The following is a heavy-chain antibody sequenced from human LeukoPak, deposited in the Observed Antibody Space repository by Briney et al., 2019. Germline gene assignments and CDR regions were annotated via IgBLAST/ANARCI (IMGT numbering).Heavy chain of an antibody. Sequence: GGSLRLSCAASGFTFSSYDMHWVRQAPGKGLEWVAVISYDGSNKYYADSVKGRFTISRDNSKNTLYLQMNSLRAEDTAVYYCASRSGSYLGSAFDIWGQGTMVTVSS. CDR3: ASRSGSYLGSAFDI. J-gene: IGHJ3*02. V-gene: IGHV3-30*03. CDR1: GFTFSSYD. CDR2: ISYDGSNK. D-gene: IGHD1-26*01.